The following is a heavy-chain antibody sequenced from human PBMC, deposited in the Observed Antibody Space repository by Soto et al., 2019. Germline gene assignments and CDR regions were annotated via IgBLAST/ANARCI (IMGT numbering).Heavy chain of an antibody. D-gene: IGHD5-18*01. V-gene: IGHV1-18*01. Sequence: GASVKVSCKASGYTFTSYGISWVRQAPGQGLEWTGWISAYNGNTNYAQKLQGRVTMTTDTSTSTAYMELRSLRSDDTAVYYCARRSDTAMVMADYNYYYYGMDVWGQGTTVTVSS. CDR3: ARRSDTAMVMADYNYYYYGMDV. CDR1: GYTFTSYG. J-gene: IGHJ6*02. CDR2: ISAYNGNT.